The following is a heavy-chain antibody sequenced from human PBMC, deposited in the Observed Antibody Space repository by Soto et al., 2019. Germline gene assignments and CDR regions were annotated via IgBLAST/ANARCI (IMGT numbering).Heavy chain of an antibody. J-gene: IGHJ6*02. V-gene: IGHV1-69*01. CDR3: ARSQGSSTSLEIYYYYYYGMDV. CDR1: GGTFSSYA. CDR2: IIPISDTT. Sequence: QVQLVQSGAEVKKPGSSVKVSCKASGGTFSSYAISWVRQAPGQGLEWMGGIIPISDTTNYAQKFPGRVTNTADESTSTAYMDLSSLRSEDTAVYYCARSQGSSTSLEIYYYYYYGMDVWGQGTTVTVSS. D-gene: IGHD2-2*01.